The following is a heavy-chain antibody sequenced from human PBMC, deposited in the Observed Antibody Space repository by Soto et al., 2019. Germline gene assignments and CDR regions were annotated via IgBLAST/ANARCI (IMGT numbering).Heavy chain of an antibody. CDR2: ISAYIGDT. CDR1: GYTFTSYG. D-gene: IGHD2-2*01. CDR3: ARDSGYIVVVPAADPYFDY. J-gene: IGHJ4*02. V-gene: IGHV1-18*04. Sequence: QVQLVQSGAEVKKPGASVKVSCKASGYTFTSYGISWVRQAPGQGLEWMGWISAYIGDTKYAQKLQGRVTLTTDTSTSTAYMELRSLRSDDTAVYYCARDSGYIVVVPAADPYFDYWGQGTLVTVSS.